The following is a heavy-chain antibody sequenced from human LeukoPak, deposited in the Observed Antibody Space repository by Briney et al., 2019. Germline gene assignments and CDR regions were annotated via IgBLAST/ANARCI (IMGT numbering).Heavy chain of an antibody. D-gene: IGHD3-3*01. CDR1: GFTFSSYS. J-gene: IGHJ4*02. V-gene: IGHV3-48*01. Sequence: GGSLRLSCAASGFTFSSYSMNWVRQAPGKGLEWVSYISSSSSTIYYADSVKGRFTISRDNAKNSLYLQMNSLRAEDTAVYYCARANTAGDFWSGSSFDYWGQGTLVTVSS. CDR2: ISSSSSTI. CDR3: ARANTAGDFWSGSSFDY.